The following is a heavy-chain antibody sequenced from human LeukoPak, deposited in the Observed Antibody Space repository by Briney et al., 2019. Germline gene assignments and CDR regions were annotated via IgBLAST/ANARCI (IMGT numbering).Heavy chain of an antibody. CDR3: AKDAYSGFSSSYNMDS. CDR1: GYTVTGHY. Sequence: GAAVKVSCKASGYTVTGHYLHWVRQAPGQGLGWMGWINPNSGVTNYAQKFQGRVTMTRDTSINTAYMELHSLTSDDTAMYYCAKDAYSGFSSSYNMDSWGQGTLITVSS. CDR2: INPNSGVT. V-gene: IGHV1-2*02. J-gene: IGHJ4*02. D-gene: IGHD5-18*01.